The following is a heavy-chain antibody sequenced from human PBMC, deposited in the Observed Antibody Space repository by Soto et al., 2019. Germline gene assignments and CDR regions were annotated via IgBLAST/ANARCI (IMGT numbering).Heavy chain of an antibody. D-gene: IGHD4-4*01. CDR1: GYTFTNYW. J-gene: IGHJ4*02. V-gene: IGHV5-51*03. CDR2: IFPRDSDT. Sequence: PGESLKISCQTSGYTFTNYWIGWVRHMPGRGLEWMGLIFPRDSDTRYNSSFEGQVTISSDRSIATAYLQWTSLKASDTAIYFCAGLGSLLQPIDYCGQGPPGIVAS. CDR3: AGLGSLLQPIDY.